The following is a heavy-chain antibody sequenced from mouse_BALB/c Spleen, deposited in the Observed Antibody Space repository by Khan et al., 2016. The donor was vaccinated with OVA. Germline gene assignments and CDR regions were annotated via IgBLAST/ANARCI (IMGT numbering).Heavy chain of an antibody. CDR2: IFPNDGGT. CDR3: ARSGYGSFAY. CDR1: GYTFTDFN. J-gene: IGHJ3*01. D-gene: IGHD1-2*01. Sequence: VRLQQSGPELVKPGASARISCKTSGYTFTDFNLDWVKQSHGKSLEWIGYIFPNDGGTGYNQKFKTKATLTVDSSSSTAYMELRSLTSEDSAVYYCARSGYGSFAYWGQGTLVTVSA. V-gene: IGHV1S29*02.